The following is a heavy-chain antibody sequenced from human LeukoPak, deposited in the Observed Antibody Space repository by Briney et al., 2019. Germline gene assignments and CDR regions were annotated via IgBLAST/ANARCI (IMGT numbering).Heavy chain of an antibody. CDR1: GFTVSRNY. CDR2: IHSGGTT. Sequence: SGGSLRLSCAASGFTVSRNYMSWLRQAPGKGLEWVSLIHSGGTTYYADSVKGRFTISRDNSKNTLYLQMNSLRAEDTAVYYCASGEWPQDYWGQGTLVTVSS. D-gene: IGHD3-10*01. V-gene: IGHV3-53*01. CDR3: ASGEWPQDY. J-gene: IGHJ4*02.